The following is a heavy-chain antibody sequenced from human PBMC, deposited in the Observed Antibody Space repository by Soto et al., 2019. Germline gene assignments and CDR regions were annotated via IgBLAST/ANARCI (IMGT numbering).Heavy chain of an antibody. J-gene: IGHJ4*02. CDR3: ARDHGPYDYVWGTMGY. Sequence: GSLRLSCAASGFTFSSYEMNWVRQAPGKGLEWVSYISSSGSTIYYADSVKGRFTISRDNAKNSLYLQMNSLRAEDTAVYYCARDHGPYDYVWGTMGYWGQGTLVTVSS. CDR2: ISSSGSTI. D-gene: IGHD3-16*01. CDR1: GFTFSSYE. V-gene: IGHV3-48*03.